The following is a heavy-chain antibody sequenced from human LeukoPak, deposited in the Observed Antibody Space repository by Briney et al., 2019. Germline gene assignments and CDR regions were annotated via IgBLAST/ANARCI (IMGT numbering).Heavy chain of an antibody. D-gene: IGHD1-26*01. Sequence: SETLSLTCTVSGGSISSSSYYWGWIRQPPGKGLEWIGSIYYSGSTYYNPSLKSRVTISVDTSKNQFSLKLSSVTAADTAVYYCASFRYSGSCDYWGQGTLVTVSS. CDR2: IYYSGST. J-gene: IGHJ4*02. CDR1: GGSISSSSYY. CDR3: ASFRYSGSCDY. V-gene: IGHV4-39*07.